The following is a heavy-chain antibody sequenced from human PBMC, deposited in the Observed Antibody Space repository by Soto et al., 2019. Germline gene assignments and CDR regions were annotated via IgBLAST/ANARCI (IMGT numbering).Heavy chain of an antibody. CDR2: IYPGDSDT. D-gene: IGHD2-8*02. J-gene: IGHJ6*02. Sequence: GEALKISCKGSGYSFTSYWIGWVRQMPGKGLEWMGIIYPGDSDTRYSPSFQGQVTISADKSISTAYLQWSSLKASDTAMYYCARHGPWCCNGFYDGMAVSGQGTPVTVSS. CDR1: GYSFTSYW. V-gene: IGHV5-51*01. CDR3: ARHGPWCCNGFYDGMAV.